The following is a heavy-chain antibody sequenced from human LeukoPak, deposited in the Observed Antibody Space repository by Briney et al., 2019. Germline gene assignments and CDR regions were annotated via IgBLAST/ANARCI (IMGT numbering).Heavy chain of an antibody. J-gene: IGHJ4*02. V-gene: IGHV3-7*01. D-gene: IGHD5-12*01. CDR3: ARDYGHSGYDYLPYY. CDR1: GFNFISHW. CDR2: IRQDEGEK. Sequence: GGSLRLSCAASGFNFISHWMTWLRQAPGKGLEGVANIRQDEGEKYYADSVTGLFTISRDNAKNAVYLQMDGLRAEDTAVYYCARDYGHSGYDYLPYYGGQGTLVTVSA.